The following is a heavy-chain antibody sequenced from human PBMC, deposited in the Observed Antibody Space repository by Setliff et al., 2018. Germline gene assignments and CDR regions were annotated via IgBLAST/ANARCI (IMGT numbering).Heavy chain of an antibody. Sequence: TLSLTCTVSGGSISSGLAVGWIRQPPGKALEWLARIDWDDDKYYTPSLKTRLTISKDTSKNQVVLTMTNMDPVDTATYYCAAASNYYDYWGQGTLVTVSS. CDR3: AAASNYYDY. V-gene: IGHV2-70*11. J-gene: IGHJ4*02. CDR2: IDWDDDK. CDR1: GGSISSGLA.